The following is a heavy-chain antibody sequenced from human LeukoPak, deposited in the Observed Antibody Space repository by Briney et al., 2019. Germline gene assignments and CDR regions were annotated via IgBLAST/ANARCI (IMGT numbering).Heavy chain of an antibody. CDR1: GGTFSSYA. Sequence: GASVKVSCKASGGTFSSYAISWVRQAPGQGLEWMGRIIPILGIANYAQKFQGRVTITTDESTSTAYMELSSLRSEDTAVYYCARRGIAATYFDYWGQGTLVTVSS. CDR2: IIPILGIA. J-gene: IGHJ4*02. V-gene: IGHV1-69*04. D-gene: IGHD6-13*01. CDR3: ARRGIAATYFDY.